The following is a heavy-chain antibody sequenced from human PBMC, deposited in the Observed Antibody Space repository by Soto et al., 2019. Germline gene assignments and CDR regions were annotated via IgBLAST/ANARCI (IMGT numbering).Heavy chain of an antibody. CDR1: GFAFSDPY. V-gene: IGHV3-11*01. CDR3: ARGGASVTTPFDY. Sequence: QVQLVESGGGLVKPGGSLRLSCAASGFAFSDPYMSWIRQAPGKGLEWISYFSSSGSTIYYADSVKGRFTISRDNAKKSLYLQMDSLTADDTAVYYCARGGASVTTPFDYWGQGTQVTVSS. J-gene: IGHJ4*02. D-gene: IGHD4-17*01. CDR2: FSSSGSTI.